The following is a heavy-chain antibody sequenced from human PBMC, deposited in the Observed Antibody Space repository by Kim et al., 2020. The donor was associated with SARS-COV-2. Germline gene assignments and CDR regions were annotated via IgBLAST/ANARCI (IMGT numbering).Heavy chain of an antibody. Sequence: EGSLRLSCAASGFTFSSYGMHWVRQAPGKGLEWVAVISYDGSNKNYVDSVKGRFTISRDNSKNTLYLQMNSLRAEDTAVYYCARDIASYSSGWIYYYYGMDVWGQGTTVTVSS. V-gene: IGHV3-30*04. D-gene: IGHD6-19*01. CDR3: ARDIASYSSGWIYYYYGMDV. J-gene: IGHJ6*02. CDR2: ISYDGSNK. CDR1: GFTFSSYG.